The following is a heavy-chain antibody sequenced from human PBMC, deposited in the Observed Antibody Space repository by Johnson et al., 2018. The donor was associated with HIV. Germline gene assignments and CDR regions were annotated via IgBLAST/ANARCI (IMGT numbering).Heavy chain of an antibody. Sequence: VQLVESGGGVVQPGGTLRLSCVASGFTFSTYGRHWVRQPPGKGLEWVALIRQDISKKYYADSLNGQFTISRDHSKNTLYLQMNSLRVDDTAMYYCAKADTMAGDAFDIWGQGTMVTVSS. J-gene: IGHJ3*02. D-gene: IGHD2-2*01. CDR2: IRQDISKK. V-gene: IGHV3-30*02. CDR1: GFTFSTYG. CDR3: AKADTMAGDAFDI.